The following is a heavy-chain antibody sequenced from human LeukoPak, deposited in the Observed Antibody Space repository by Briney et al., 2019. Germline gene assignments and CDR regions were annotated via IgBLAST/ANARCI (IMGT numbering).Heavy chain of an antibody. D-gene: IGHD5-24*01. V-gene: IGHV4-59*01. CDR2: IYYSGST. J-gene: IGHJ4*02. CDR3: ARNPEMATIDY. Sequence: SETLSLTCTVSGGSISSYYWSWIRQPLGKGLEWIGYIYYSGSTNYNPSLKSRVTISVDTSKNQFSLKLSSVTAADTAVYYCARNPEMATIDYWGQGTLVTVSS. CDR1: GGSISSYY.